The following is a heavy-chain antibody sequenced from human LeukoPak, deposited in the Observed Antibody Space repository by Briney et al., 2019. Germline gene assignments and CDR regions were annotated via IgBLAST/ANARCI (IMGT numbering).Heavy chain of an antibody. CDR3: IRETHVGLHLEY. J-gene: IGHJ4*02. Sequence: PGGSLRLSCAASGFTSPTNWMHWVRQVQGKGLVWVARINTDGRVTTYADSVKGRFTVSRDNAENTLYLQMNDLRPEDTAVYYCIRETHVGLHLEYWGQGTLATVTS. V-gene: IGHV3-74*01. D-gene: IGHD3-10*02. CDR2: INTDGRVT. CDR1: GFTSPTNW.